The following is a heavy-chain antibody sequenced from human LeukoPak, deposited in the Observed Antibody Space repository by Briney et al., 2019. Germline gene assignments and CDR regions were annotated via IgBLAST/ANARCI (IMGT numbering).Heavy chain of an antibody. J-gene: IGHJ6*02. CDR3: ARDRAVAGISYYYGMDV. D-gene: IGHD6-19*01. V-gene: IGHV4-59*01. CDR2: IYYSGST. CDR1: GGYISSYY. Sequence: SETLSLTCTVSGGYISSYYWSWIRQPPGKGLEWIGYIYYSGSTNYNPSLKSRVTISVDTSKNQFSLKLSSVTAADTAVYYCARDRAVAGISYYYGMDVWGQGTTVTVSS.